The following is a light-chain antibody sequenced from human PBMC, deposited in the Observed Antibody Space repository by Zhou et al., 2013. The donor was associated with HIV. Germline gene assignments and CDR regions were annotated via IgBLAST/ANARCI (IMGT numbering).Light chain of an antibody. CDR3: QQSYSTPPFT. CDR2: STS. V-gene: IGKV1-39*01. J-gene: IGKJ3*01. Sequence: DIQMTQSPSSLSASIGDRVTISCRASQSIGSYLNWYQHKPGKAPQLLIYSTSSLQSGVPSRFSGSGSGTDFTLTITSLQPEDFATYYCQQSYSTPPFTFGPGT. CDR1: QSIGSY.